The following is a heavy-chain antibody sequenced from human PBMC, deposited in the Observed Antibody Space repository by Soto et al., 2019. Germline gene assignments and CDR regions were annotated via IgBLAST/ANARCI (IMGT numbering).Heavy chain of an antibody. CDR2: IKSKTDGGTT. CDR1: GFTFSNAW. V-gene: IGHV3-15*07. D-gene: IGHD2-15*01. CDR3: TTLGYCSGGSCYWVHYYYGMDV. J-gene: IGHJ6*02. Sequence: GGSLRLSCAASGFTFSNAWMNWVRQAPGKGLEWVGRIKSKTDGGTTDYAAPVKGRFTISRDDSKNTLYLQMNSLKTEDTAVYYCTTLGYCSGGSCYWVHYYYGMDVWGQGTTVTVSS.